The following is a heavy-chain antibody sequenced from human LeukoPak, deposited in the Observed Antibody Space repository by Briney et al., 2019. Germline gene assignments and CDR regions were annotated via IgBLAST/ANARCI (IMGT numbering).Heavy chain of an antibody. D-gene: IGHD3-10*01. CDR2: INSDGSST. CDR3: ARDYVYYGSGSYISSVKYYYYYYMDV. CDR1: GFTFSSYW. Sequence: GGSLRLSCAASGFTFSSYWMHWVRQAPGKGLVWVSRINSDGSSTSYADSVKGRFTISRDNAKNTLYLQMNSLRAEDTAVYYCARDYVYYGSGSYISSVKYYYYYYMDVWGKGTTVTISS. V-gene: IGHV3-74*01. J-gene: IGHJ6*03.